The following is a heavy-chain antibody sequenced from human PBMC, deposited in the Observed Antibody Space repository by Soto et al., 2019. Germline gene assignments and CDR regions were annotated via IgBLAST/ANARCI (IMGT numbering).Heavy chain of an antibody. CDR3: ARGSYYYDSSGYYYPEGHFDY. CDR2: IIPIFGTA. J-gene: IGHJ4*02. V-gene: IGHV1-69*01. CDR1: GGTFSSYA. D-gene: IGHD3-22*01. Sequence: QVQLVQSGAEVKKPWSSVKVSCKASGGTFSSYAISWVRQAPGQGLEWMGGIIPIFGTANYAQKFQGRVTLTADESTSTAYMELSSLRSEDKAVYYCARGSYYYDSSGYYYPEGHFDYWGQGTLVTVSS.